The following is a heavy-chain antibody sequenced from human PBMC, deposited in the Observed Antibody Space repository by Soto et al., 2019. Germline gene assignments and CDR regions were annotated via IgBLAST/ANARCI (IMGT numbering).Heavy chain of an antibody. V-gene: IGHV1-69*06. Sequence: QVQLVQSGAXXKKPGSSVKVSCKASGGTFSSYAISWVRQAPGQGLXXMGGIIHIFGTANYAQKFQGRVTITADKSTSTAYMELSSLRSEDTAVYYCARDLGSNYGDSPFDYWGQGTLVTVSS. CDR2: IIHIFGTA. CDR3: ARDLGSNYGDSPFDY. CDR1: GGTFSSYA. D-gene: IGHD4-17*01. J-gene: IGHJ4*02.